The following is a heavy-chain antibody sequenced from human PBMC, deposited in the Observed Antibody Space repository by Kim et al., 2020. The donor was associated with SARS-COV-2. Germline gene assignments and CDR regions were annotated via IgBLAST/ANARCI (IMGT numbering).Heavy chain of an antibody. CDR2: ISGSGGST. D-gene: IGHD4-4*01. V-gene: IGHV3-23*01. J-gene: IGHJ6*02. CDR3: AILGPSSNYYYYGMDV. CDR1: GFTFSSYA. Sequence: GGSLRLSCAASGFTFSSYAMSWVRQAPGKGLEWVSAISGSGGSTYYADSVKGRFTISRDNSKNPLYLQMNSLRAEDTAVYYCAILGPSSNYYYYGMDVWGPGTTVTVSS.